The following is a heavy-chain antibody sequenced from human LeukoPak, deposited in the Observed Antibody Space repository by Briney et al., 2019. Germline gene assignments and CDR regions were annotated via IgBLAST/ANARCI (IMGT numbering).Heavy chain of an antibody. CDR1: GFTFSSYW. J-gene: IGHJ5*02. V-gene: IGHV3-7*01. CDR3: ARGKTTVTTFWFDP. CDR2: IKQDGSEK. D-gene: IGHD4-17*01. Sequence: PGGSLRLSCAASGFTFSSYWMSWVRQAPGKGLEWVANIKQDGSEKYYVDSVKGRFTISRDNAKNSLYLQMNSLRAEDTAVYYCARGKTTVTTFWFDPWGQGTLVTVSS.